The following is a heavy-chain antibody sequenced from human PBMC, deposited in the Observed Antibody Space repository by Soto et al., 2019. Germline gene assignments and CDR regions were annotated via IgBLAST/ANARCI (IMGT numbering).Heavy chain of an antibody. CDR1: GYNFSNYW. D-gene: IGHD6-25*01. J-gene: IGHJ4*02. CDR3: TRLGVDGSDGPNFH. Sequence: GESLKISCKGSGYNFSNYWIGWVRQMPGKGLEWMGIIYPGDSDTRYRPSFQGQVTISADKSISNIYLQWSSLKASDTAMYFWTRLGVDGSDGPNFHWGQGTLVTVSA. CDR2: IYPGDSDT. V-gene: IGHV5-51*01.